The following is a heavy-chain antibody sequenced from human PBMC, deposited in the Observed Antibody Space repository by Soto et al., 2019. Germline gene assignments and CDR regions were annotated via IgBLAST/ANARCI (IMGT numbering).Heavy chain of an antibody. D-gene: IGHD3-10*01. V-gene: IGHV3-74*01. Sequence: EVQLVESGGGLVQPGGSLRLSCEASRGAFGDYWMHWVRQAPGKGLVGVARINRDANDIIYADSVKGRFTAYRDNATNMLFLQMNSLRVEHTAVYYCAREVPHYWFGSWGQGNLVTVSS. CDR1: RGAFGDYW. J-gene: IGHJ5*01. CDR2: INRDANDI. CDR3: AREVPHYWFGS.